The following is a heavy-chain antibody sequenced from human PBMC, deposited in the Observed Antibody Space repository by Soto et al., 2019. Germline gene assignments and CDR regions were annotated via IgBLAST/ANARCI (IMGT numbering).Heavy chain of an antibody. J-gene: IGHJ5*02. Sequence: QVQLQESGPGLVKPSENLSLTCTVSGGSISSYYWSWIRQPPGKGLEWIGYIYYSGTTNYNPSLKSRVTISVDTSKNQFSLKLSSVTAADTAVYYCARYSGSYSYNWFDPWGQGTLVTVSS. CDR3: ARYSGSYSYNWFDP. D-gene: IGHD1-26*01. V-gene: IGHV4-59*01. CDR2: IYYSGTT. CDR1: GGSISSYY.